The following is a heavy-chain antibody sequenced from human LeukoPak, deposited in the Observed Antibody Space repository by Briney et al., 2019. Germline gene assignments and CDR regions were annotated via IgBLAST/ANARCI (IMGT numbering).Heavy chain of an antibody. D-gene: IGHD1-14*01. CDR3: ARESTYRGRFDY. J-gene: IGHJ4*02. V-gene: IGHV1-18*01. Sequence: WASVKVSCKASGYTFTSYGISWVRQAPGQGPEWMGWISAYNGNTNYAQKLQGRVTMTTDTSTSTAYMELRSLISDDTAVYYCARESTYRGRFDYWGQGTLVTVSS. CDR1: GYTFTSYG. CDR2: ISAYNGNT.